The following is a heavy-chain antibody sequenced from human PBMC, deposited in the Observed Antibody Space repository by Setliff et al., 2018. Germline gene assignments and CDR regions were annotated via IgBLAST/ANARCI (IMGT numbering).Heavy chain of an antibody. J-gene: IGHJ5*02. V-gene: IGHV3-48*01. Sequence: GGSLRLSCAASGFTFSSYTMNWVRQAPGKGLEWVSYISSSSRTKYYADSVKGRFTISRDNAKNSLYLQMNSLRAEDTAVYYCARDKLRFLENWFDPWGQGTLVTVSS. CDR3: ARDKLRFLENWFDP. CDR1: GFTFSSYT. D-gene: IGHD3-3*01. CDR2: ISSSSRTK.